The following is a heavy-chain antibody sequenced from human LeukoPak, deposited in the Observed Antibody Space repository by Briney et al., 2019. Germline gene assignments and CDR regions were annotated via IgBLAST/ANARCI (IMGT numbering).Heavy chain of an antibody. CDR3: ARDGWVGAGPTYYFDY. CDR2: IYYSGST. J-gene: IGHJ4*02. V-gene: IGHV4-39*01. D-gene: IGHD3-10*01. CDR1: GGSISSSSYY. Sequence: PSETLSLTCTVSGGSISSSSYYWGWIRQPPGKGLEWIGSIYYSGSTYYNPSLKSRDTISVDTSKNQFSLKLSSVTAADTAVYYCARDGWVGAGPTYYFDYWGQGTLVTVSS.